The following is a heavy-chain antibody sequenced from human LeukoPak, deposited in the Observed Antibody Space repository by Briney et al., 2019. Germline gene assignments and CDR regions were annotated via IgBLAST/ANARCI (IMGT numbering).Heavy chain of an antibody. J-gene: IGHJ4*02. CDR1: GFTFSSYA. CDR3: ARVGSGSYNYFDY. CDR2: ISYDGSNK. D-gene: IGHD1-26*01. V-gene: IGHV3-30-3*01. Sequence: GGSLRLSCAASGFTFSSYAMHWVRQAPGKGLEWVAVISYDGSNKYYADSVKGRFTISRDNSKNTLYLQMHSLRAEDTAVYYCARVGSGSYNYFDYWGQGTLFTVSS.